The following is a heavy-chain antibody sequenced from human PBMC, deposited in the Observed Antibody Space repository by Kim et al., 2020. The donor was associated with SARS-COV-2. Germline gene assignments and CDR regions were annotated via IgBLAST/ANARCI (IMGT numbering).Heavy chain of an antibody. V-gene: IGHV4-39*01. CDR1: GGSISSSSYY. CDR3: ARLNPGYSSSWYWYFDL. D-gene: IGHD6-13*01. CDR2: IYYSGST. J-gene: IGHJ2*01. Sequence: SETLSLTCTVSGGSISSSSYYWGWIRQPPGKGLEWIGSIYYSGSTYYNPSLKSRVTISVDTSKNQFSLKLSSVTAADTAVYYCARLNPGYSSSWYWYFDLWGRGTLVTVSS.